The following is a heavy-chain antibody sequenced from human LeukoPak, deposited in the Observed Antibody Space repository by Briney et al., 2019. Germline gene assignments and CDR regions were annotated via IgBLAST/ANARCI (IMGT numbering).Heavy chain of an antibody. CDR2: INAGNGNT. CDR1: GNTFTSCA. V-gene: IGHV1-3*01. Sequence: ASVKVSCKASGNTFTSCAMHWVRQAPGQRLEWMGWINAGNGNTKYSQKFQGRVTITRDTSASTAYMELSSLRSEDTAVYYCARDDRVGATAWFDPWGQGTLVTVSS. CDR3: ARDDRVGATAWFDP. D-gene: IGHD1-26*01. J-gene: IGHJ5*02.